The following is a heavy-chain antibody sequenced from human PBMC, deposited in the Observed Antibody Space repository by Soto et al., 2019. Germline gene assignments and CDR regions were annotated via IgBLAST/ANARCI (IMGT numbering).Heavy chain of an antibody. Sequence: PGGSLRLSCAASGFTFSSYAMSWVRQAPGKGLEWVSAISGSGGSTYYADSVKGRFTISRDNSKNTLYLQMNSLRAEDTAVYYCAKDRRSFDWLLYRPWLDFDYWGQGTLITVSS. CDR3: AKDRRSFDWLLYRPWLDFDY. V-gene: IGHV3-23*01. D-gene: IGHD3-9*01. CDR1: GFTFSSYA. CDR2: ISGSGGST. J-gene: IGHJ4*02.